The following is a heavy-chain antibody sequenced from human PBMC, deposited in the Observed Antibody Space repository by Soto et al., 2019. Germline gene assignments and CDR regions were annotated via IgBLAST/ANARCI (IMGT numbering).Heavy chain of an antibody. CDR3: ARGIAAAGNCFDP. CDR2: INHSGST. Sequence: SETLSLTCAVYGGSFSGYYWSWIRQPPGKGLEWIGEINHSGSTNYNPSLKSRVTISVDTSKNQFSLKLSSVTAADTAVYYCARGIAAAGNCFDPWGQGTLVTV. J-gene: IGHJ5*02. CDR1: GGSFSGYY. D-gene: IGHD6-13*01. V-gene: IGHV4-34*01.